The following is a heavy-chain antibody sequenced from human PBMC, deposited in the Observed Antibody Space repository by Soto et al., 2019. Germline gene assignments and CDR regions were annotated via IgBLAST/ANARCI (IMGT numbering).Heavy chain of an antibody. J-gene: IGHJ4*02. CDR2: IYSGGST. CDR1: GFTVSTKY. D-gene: IGHD3-16*01. V-gene: IGHV3-66*01. CDR3: ARDPWAADY. Sequence: EVQLVESGGGLVQPGGSLRLSCAASGFTVSTKYMSWVRQAPGKGLEWVSVIYSGGSTFYADSVRGRFTISRDNSKNTVNLQTISLRAEDTAVYYCARDPWAADYWGQGTLVTVSS.